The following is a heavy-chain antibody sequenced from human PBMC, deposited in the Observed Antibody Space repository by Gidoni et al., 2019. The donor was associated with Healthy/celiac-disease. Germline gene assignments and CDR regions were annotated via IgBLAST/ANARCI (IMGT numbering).Heavy chain of an antibody. V-gene: IGHV3-33*01. Sequence: QVQLVESGGGVVQPGRSLRVSCAASGFTFSSYGMHWVRQAPGKGLEWVAVIWYDGSNKYYADSVKGRFTISRDNSKNTLYMQMNSLRAEDTAVYYCARDGGEVVVTAPLYYFDHWGQGTLVTVSS. D-gene: IGHD2-21*02. CDR2: IWYDGSNK. CDR1: GFTFSSYG. J-gene: IGHJ4*02. CDR3: ARDGGEVVVTAPLYYFDH.